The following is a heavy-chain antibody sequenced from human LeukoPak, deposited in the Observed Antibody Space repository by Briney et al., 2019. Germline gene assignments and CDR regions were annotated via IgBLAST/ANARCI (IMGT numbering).Heavy chain of an antibody. CDR1: GFTFSSYA. Sequence: PGGSLRLSCAASGFTFSSYAMSWVRQAPGKGLEWVSAISGSGGSTYYADSVKGRFTISRDNVKNSLYLQMNSLRAEDTALYYCARVVATMDYYYYMDVWGKGTTVTVSS. J-gene: IGHJ6*03. D-gene: IGHD5-12*01. CDR3: ARVVATMDYYYYMDV. V-gene: IGHV3-23*01. CDR2: ISGSGGST.